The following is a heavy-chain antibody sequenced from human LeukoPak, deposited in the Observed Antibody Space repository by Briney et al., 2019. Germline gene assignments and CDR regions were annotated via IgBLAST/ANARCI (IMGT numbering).Heavy chain of an antibody. CDR3: ARSITMIVVVIRGAYFDY. CDR1: GGSISSSSYY. CDR2: IYYSGST. V-gene: IGHV4-39*01. Sequence: SETLSLTCTVSGGSISSSSYYWGWIRQPPGKGLEWIGSIYYSGSTYYNPSLKSRVTISVDTSENQFSLKLSSVTAADTAVYSCARSITMIVVVIRGAYFDYWGQGTLVTVSS. D-gene: IGHD3-22*01. J-gene: IGHJ4*02.